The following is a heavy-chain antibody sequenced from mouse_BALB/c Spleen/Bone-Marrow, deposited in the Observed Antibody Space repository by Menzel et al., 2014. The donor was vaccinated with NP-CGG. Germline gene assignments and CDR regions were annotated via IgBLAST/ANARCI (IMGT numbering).Heavy chain of an antibody. J-gene: IGHJ4*01. CDR1: GYTFTSYW. CDR3: ARQITTVDYAMDY. Sequence: QVQLQQSGAELAKPGASVKMSCKASGYTFTSYWMHWVKQRPGQGLEWIGYINPSTGYTEYNQKFKDKATLTADKSSSTAYMQLSSLTSEDPAAYYCARQITTVDYAMDYWGQGTSVTVSS. D-gene: IGHD1-1*01. V-gene: IGHV1-7*01. CDR2: INPSTGYT.